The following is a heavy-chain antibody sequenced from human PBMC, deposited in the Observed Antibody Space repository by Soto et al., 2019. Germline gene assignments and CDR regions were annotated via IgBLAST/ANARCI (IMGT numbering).Heavy chain of an antibody. CDR3: AKDGAVPAATYYYYGMDV. J-gene: IGHJ6*02. V-gene: IGHV3-43D*04. Sequence: EVQLVESGGVVVQPGGSLRLSCAASGFTFDDYAMHWVRQAPGKGLEWVSLISWDGGSTYYADSVKGRFTISRDNSKNSLYLQMNSLRAEDTALYYCAKDGAVPAATYYYYGMDVWGQGTTVTVSS. CDR1: GFTFDDYA. D-gene: IGHD2-2*01. CDR2: ISWDGGST.